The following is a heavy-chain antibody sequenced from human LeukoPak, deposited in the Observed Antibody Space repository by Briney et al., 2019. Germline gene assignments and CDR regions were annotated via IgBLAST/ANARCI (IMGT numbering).Heavy chain of an antibody. Sequence: GESLKISCRAFGYSFSTYWIGWVRQMPGKGLEWMGIIYPGDSETIYSPSFQGQVTMSADKSINTVYLQWTSLKASDTAIYYCARTDPYFDYWGQGILVTVSS. J-gene: IGHJ4*02. V-gene: IGHV5-51*01. CDR2: IYPGDSET. CDR3: ARTDPYFDY. CDR1: GYSFSTYW.